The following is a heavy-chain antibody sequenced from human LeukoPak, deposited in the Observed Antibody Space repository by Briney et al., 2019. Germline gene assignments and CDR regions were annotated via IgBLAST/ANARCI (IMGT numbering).Heavy chain of an antibody. CDR1: GFTFSSYA. V-gene: IGHV3-23*01. CDR3: AKGRSCGGDCYKYFQH. CDR2: ISGSGGST. D-gene: IGHD2-21*02. J-gene: IGHJ1*01. Sequence: PGGSLRLSCAASGFTFSSYAMSWVRQAPGKGLEWVSAISGSGGSTYYADSVKGRFTISRDNSKNTLYLQMNSLRAEDTAVYYCAKGRSCGGDCYKYFQHWGQGTLVTVSS.